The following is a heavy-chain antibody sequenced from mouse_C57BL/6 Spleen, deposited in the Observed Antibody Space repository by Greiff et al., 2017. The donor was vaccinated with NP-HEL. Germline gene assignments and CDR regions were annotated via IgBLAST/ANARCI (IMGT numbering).Heavy chain of an antibody. D-gene: IGHD1-1*01. J-gene: IGHJ1*03. CDR3: TGFISTVAWYFEV. CDR1: GYTFTDYE. CDR2: IDPETGGT. Sequence: VKLQESGAELVRPGASVTLSCKASGYTFTDYEMHWVKQTPVHGLEWIGAIDPETGGTAYNQKFTGKAILTADKSSSTAYMELRSLTSEDSAVYYCTGFISTVAWYFEVWGTGTTVTVSS. V-gene: IGHV1-15*01.